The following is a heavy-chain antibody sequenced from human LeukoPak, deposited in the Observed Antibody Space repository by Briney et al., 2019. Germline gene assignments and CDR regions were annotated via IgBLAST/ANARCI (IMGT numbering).Heavy chain of an antibody. V-gene: IGHV5-51*01. D-gene: IGHD6-6*01. CDR3: ARHSAKYSSSLVGAFDI. CDR2: IYPGDSDT. Sequence: GESLKISCKGSGYSFTSYWIGWVRQMPGKGLEWMGIIYPGDSDTRYSPSFQGQVTISADKSISTAYLQWSSLKASDTAMYYCARHSAKYSSSLVGAFDIWGQGTMVTVSS. CDR1: GYSFTSYW. J-gene: IGHJ3*02.